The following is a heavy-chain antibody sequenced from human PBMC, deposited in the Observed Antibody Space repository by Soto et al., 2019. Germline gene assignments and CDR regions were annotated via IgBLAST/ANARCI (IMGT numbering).Heavy chain of an antibody. CDR2: ISWDGGRT. J-gene: IGHJ6*02. Sequence: GGSLRLSCAASGFTFDDFTMHWVRQAPWKGLEWVSLISWDGGRTYYADSVKGRFTISRDNSKNSLYLQMNSLRTDDTALYYCAKDDDDFWSGYKASGYSYGMDVWAQGTTVTVSS. V-gene: IGHV3-43*01. CDR3: AKDDDDFWSGYKASGYSYGMDV. D-gene: IGHD3-3*01. CDR1: GFTFDDFT.